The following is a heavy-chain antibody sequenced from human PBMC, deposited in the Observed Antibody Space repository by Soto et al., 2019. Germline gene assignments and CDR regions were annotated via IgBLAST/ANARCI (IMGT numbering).Heavy chain of an antibody. V-gene: IGHV3-23*01. CDR3: AKDTGSAYDILTGYSPSPY. J-gene: IGHJ4*02. CDR2: ISGSGGST. D-gene: IGHD3-9*01. CDR1: GFTFSSYA. Sequence: GGSLRLSCAASGFTFSSYAMSWVRQAPGKGLEWVSAISGSGGSTYYADSVKGRFTISRDNSKNTLYLQMNSLRAEDTAVYYYAKDTGSAYDILTGYSPSPYWGQGTLVTVSS.